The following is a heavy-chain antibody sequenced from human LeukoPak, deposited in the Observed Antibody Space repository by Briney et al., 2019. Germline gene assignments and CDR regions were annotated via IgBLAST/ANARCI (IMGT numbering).Heavy chain of an antibody. V-gene: IGHV3-33*01. Sequence: GGSLRLSCAASGFIFNNYGMHWVRQAPGEGLEWVAVIWYDGSYKYYADSVKGRFRTSRDNSKNTVDLQMNSLRAEDTAVYHCARGTDAFDIWGQGTMVTVSS. CDR2: IWYDGSYK. CDR3: ARGTDAFDI. CDR1: GFIFNNYG. J-gene: IGHJ3*02.